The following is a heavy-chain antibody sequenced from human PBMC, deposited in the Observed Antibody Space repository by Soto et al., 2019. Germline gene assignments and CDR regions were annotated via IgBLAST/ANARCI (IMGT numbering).Heavy chain of an antibody. Sequence: QITLKESGPALVKPTQTLTLTCTFSGFSLNTPEVGVGWIRQTPGKALVWLALIFWDDDKYYNPSLKSRLTITRDTSKNQVVLTMTNMDPVDTATYYWAHRADVGFAELLSRPFDYWGQGALVTVSS. CDR3: AHRADVGFAELLSRPFDY. CDR1: GFSLNTPEVG. V-gene: IGHV2-5*02. J-gene: IGHJ4*02. D-gene: IGHD3-10*01. CDR2: IFWDDDK.